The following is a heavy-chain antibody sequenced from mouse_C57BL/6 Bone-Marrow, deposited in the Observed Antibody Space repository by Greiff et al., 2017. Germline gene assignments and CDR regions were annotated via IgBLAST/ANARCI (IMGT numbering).Heavy chain of an antibody. CDR1: GYIFTSYW. CDR2: IYPGTGSS. Sequence: VKLMESGAELVRPGTSLKLSCKTSGYIFTSYWIHWVKQRSGQGLEWIARIYPGTGSSYYNENFKGKATLTADKSSSTVYMELSRLTSEDSAVYFGARHAPLARFDYWGQGTTLTVSS. CDR3: ARHAPLARFDY. J-gene: IGHJ2*01. V-gene: IGHV1S132*01. D-gene: IGHD2-10*02.